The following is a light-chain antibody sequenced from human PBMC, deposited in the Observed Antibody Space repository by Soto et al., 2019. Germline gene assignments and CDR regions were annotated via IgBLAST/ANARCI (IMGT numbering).Light chain of an antibody. CDR2: RTN. CDR1: SSNIGSHT. Sequence: QSVLTQPSSASGTPGQSVTISCSEASSNIGSHTVNWYQQIPGKAPQLFIFRTNERPSGVPDRFYGSKSVTSASLAISGLHSDDEADYYCAAWDDRLNAVVFGGGTKLTVL. J-gene: IGLJ2*01. V-gene: IGLV1-44*01. CDR3: AAWDDRLNAVV.